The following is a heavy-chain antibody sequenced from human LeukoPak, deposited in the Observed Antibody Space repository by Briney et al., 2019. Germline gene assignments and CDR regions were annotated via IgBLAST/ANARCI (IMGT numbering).Heavy chain of an antibody. J-gene: IGHJ3*02. Sequence: PSETLSLTCTVSGDSISSYYWSWIRQPPGKGLEWIGYIYYSGSTNYNPSLKSRVTISVDTSKNQFSPKLSSVTAADTAFYYCARYIVSYPHDAFDIWGQGTMVTVSS. CDR3: ARYIVSYPHDAFDI. D-gene: IGHD1-26*01. V-gene: IGHV4-59*01. CDR2: IYYSGST. CDR1: GDSISSYY.